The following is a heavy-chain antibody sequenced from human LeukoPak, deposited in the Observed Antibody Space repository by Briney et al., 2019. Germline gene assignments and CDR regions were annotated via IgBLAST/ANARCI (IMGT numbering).Heavy chain of an antibody. CDR3: AKDNYYDSSGYYTSWYYFDY. J-gene: IGHJ4*02. CDR2: ISGSGGST. Sequence: PGGFLRLSCAASGFTFSSYAMSWVRQAPGKGLEWVSAISGSGGSTYYADSVKGRFTISRDNSKNTLYLQMNSLRAEDTAVYYCAKDNYYDSSGYYTSWYYFDYWGQGTLVTVSS. CDR1: GFTFSSYA. D-gene: IGHD3-22*01. V-gene: IGHV3-23*01.